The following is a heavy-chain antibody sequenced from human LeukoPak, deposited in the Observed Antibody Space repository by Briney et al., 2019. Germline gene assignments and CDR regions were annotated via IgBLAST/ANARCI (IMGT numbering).Heavy chain of an antibody. Sequence: GGSLRLSCAASGFTFSRYAMSWVRQAPGKGLEWVSAISGSGGNTYYADSVKGRFTISRDNSKNTLYLQMNSLRAEDTAVYYCARDPRTYDSSGYSTWGQGTLVTVSS. V-gene: IGHV3-23*01. CDR2: ISGSGGNT. CDR1: GFTFSRYA. J-gene: IGHJ5*02. CDR3: ARDPRTYDSSGYST. D-gene: IGHD3-22*01.